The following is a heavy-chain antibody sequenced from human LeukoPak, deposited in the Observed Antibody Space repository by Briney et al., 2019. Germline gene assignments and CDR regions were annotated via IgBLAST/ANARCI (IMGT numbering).Heavy chain of an antibody. CDR3: AKSRSGSANWALQIFDN. Sequence: PGGSLRLSCAASGFTFSSYGIHWVRQAPGKGLEWVAVISYDGSNKYYADSVKGRFTISRDNSKNTLYLQMNSLRAEDTAVYFCAKSRSGSANWALQIFDNWGQGTLVTVSS. CDR1: GFTFSSYG. V-gene: IGHV3-30*18. CDR2: ISYDGSNK. J-gene: IGHJ4*02. D-gene: IGHD1-1*01.